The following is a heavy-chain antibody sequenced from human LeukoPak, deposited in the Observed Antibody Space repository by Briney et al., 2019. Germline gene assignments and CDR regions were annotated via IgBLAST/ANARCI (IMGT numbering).Heavy chain of an antibody. J-gene: IGHJ4*02. CDR3: AKGEQLEGSVDY. Sequence: SVKVSCKASGGTFSSYAISWVRQAPGQGLEWMGGIIPIFGTANYAQKFQGRVTITADESTSTAYMELSSLRSEDTAVHYCAKGEQLEGSVDYWGQGTLVTVSS. V-gene: IGHV1-69*13. D-gene: IGHD6-6*01. CDR1: GGTFSSYA. CDR2: IIPIFGTA.